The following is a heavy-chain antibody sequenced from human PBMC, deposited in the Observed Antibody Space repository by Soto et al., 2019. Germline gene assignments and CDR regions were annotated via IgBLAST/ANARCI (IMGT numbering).Heavy chain of an antibody. CDR2: IYYSGST. V-gene: IGHV4-39*01. CDR3: ARLGNYDFWSGYYRYYYMDV. CDR1: GGSISSSSYY. D-gene: IGHD3-3*01. Sequence: SETLSLTCTVSGGSISSSSYYWGWIRQPPGKGLEWIGSIYYSGSTYYNPSLKSRVTISVDTSKNQFSLKLSSVTAADTAVYYCARLGNYDFWSGYYRYYYMDVWGKGTTVTVSS. J-gene: IGHJ6*03.